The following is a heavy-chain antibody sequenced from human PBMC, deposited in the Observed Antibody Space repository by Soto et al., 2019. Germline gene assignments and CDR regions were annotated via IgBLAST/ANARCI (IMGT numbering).Heavy chain of an antibody. V-gene: IGHV3-30*18. Sequence: VQLVESGGGVVQPGRSLRLSCAASGFTFSDYAMHWVRQAPGKGLEWVAVVSHDGRNTHYADSVKGRFTISRDSSKNTVALVRTSLRAEDTAVYYCAKGGRQWLVTSDFNYCGQGALVTVSS. CDR1: GFTFSDYA. D-gene: IGHD6-19*01. CDR2: VSHDGRNT. CDR3: AKGGRQWLVTSDFNY. J-gene: IGHJ4*02.